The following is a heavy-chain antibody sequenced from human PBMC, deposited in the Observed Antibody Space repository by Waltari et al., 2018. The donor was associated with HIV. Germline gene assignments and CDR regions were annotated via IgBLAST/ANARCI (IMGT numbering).Heavy chain of an antibody. CDR3: ARALYGGNLFDI. J-gene: IGHJ3*02. Sequence: QVQLQESGPGLVKPSETLSLTCAVSGYSISSGYYWGWIRQPPGKGLEWIGSIYHSGSTYYNPSLKSRVTISVDTSKNQFSLKLSSVTAADTAVYYCARALYGGNLFDIWGQGTMVTVSS. CDR2: IYHSGST. CDR1: GYSISSGYY. V-gene: IGHV4-38-2*01. D-gene: IGHD2-15*01.